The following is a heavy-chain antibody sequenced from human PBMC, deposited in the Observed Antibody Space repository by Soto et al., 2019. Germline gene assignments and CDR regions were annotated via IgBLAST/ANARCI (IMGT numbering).Heavy chain of an antibody. CDR1: GFTFGHVW. Sequence: EVQLVESGGGLVKPGGSLRLSCAASGFTFGHVWISWVRQAPGKGLEWVGRIKSKTDGGTSDYAAPVKGRFTILRDDSKNTLYLQMNSLKAEDTAVYYCATGSSLGAPRWGQGTLVTVSS. J-gene: IGHJ4*02. D-gene: IGHD3-16*01. V-gene: IGHV3-15*01. CDR3: ATGSSLGAPR. CDR2: IKSKTDGGTS.